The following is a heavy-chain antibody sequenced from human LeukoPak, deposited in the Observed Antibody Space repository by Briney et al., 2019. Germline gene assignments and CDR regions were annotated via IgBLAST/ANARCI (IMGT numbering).Heavy chain of an antibody. CDR1: GGSFSGYY. CDR3: ARWDSDSRGYYSGYFDY. D-gene: IGHD3-22*01. CDR2: INHSGST. V-gene: IGHV4-34*01. Sequence: SETLSLTCAVYGGSFSGYYWSWIRQPPGKGLEWIGEINHSGSTNYNPSLKSRVTISVDTSKNQFSLKLSSVTAADTAVYYCARWDSDSRGYYSGYFDYWGQGTLVTVSS. J-gene: IGHJ4*02.